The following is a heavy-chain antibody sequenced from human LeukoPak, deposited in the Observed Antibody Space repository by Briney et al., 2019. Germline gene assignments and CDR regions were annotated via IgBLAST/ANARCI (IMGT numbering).Heavy chain of an antibody. J-gene: IGHJ3*02. CDR3: AKDDGGSPPDAFDI. V-gene: IGHV3-23*01. CDR1: GFTFSRSA. D-gene: IGHD3-10*01. Sequence: GGSLRLSCAASGFTFSRSAMSWVRQAPGKGLEWVSTISYSGGSTYYADSVKGRFAISRDSSKNTLYLQMNGLRGEDTAVYYCAKDDGGSPPDAFDIWGQGTLVTVSS. CDR2: ISYSGGST.